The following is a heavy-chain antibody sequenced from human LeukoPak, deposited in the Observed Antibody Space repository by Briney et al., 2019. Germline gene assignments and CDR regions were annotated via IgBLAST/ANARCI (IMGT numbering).Heavy chain of an antibody. CDR3: ARLTIGSSGYDYALDAFDI. D-gene: IGHD5-12*01. CDR2: IYYSGST. J-gene: IGHJ3*02. Sequence: PSETLSLTCTVSGGSISSSSYYWGWIRQPPGKGLEWIGSIYYSGSTYYNPSLKSRVTISVDTSKNQFSLKLSSVTAADTAVYYCARLTIGSSGYDYALDAFDIWGQGTMVTVSS. V-gene: IGHV4-39*07. CDR1: GGSISSSSYY.